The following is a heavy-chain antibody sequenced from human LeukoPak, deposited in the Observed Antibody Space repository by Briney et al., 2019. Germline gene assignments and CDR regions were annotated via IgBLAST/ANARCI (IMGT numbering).Heavy chain of an antibody. CDR2: IIPIFGTA. D-gene: IGHD3-10*01. V-gene: IGHV1-69*05. CDR3: ARAMVRGVIITTVFDY. CDR1: GGTFSSYA. J-gene: IGHJ4*02. Sequence: ASVKVSCKASGGTFSSYAISWVRQAPGQGLEWMGGIIPIFGTANYAQKFQGRITITTDESTSTAYMELSSLRSEDTAVYYCARAMVRGVIITTVFDYWGQGTLVTVSS.